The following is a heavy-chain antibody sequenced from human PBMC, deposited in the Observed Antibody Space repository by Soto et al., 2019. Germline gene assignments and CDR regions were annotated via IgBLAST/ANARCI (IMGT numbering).Heavy chain of an antibody. CDR3: ARGSEDTAMGPSKYYYYYYYMDV. Sequence: GASVKVSCKASGYTFTSYDINWVRQATGQGLEWMGWMNPNSGNTGYAQKFQGRVTMTRNTSISTAYMELSSLRSEDTAVYYCARGSEDTAMGPSKYYYYYYYMDVWGKGTTVTVSS. V-gene: IGHV1-8*01. CDR2: MNPNSGNT. CDR1: GYTFTSYD. D-gene: IGHD5-18*01. J-gene: IGHJ6*03.